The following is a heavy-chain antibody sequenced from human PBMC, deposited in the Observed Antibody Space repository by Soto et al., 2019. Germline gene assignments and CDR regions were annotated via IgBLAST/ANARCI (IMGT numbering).Heavy chain of an antibody. CDR1: GYTFTSYD. Sequence: GASVKVSCKASGYTFTSYDINWVRQATGQGLEWMGWMNPNSGNTGYAQKFQGRVTMTRNTSISTAYMELSSLRSEDTAVYYCAVDFGASRPMYLFDPWGQGTLVTVSS. J-gene: IGHJ5*02. V-gene: IGHV1-8*01. D-gene: IGHD3-16*01. CDR3: AVDFGASRPMYLFDP. CDR2: MNPNSGNT.